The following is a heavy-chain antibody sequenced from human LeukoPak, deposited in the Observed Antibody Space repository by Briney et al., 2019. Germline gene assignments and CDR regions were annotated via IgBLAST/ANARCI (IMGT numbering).Heavy chain of an antibody. CDR3: ARGLASTLLDY. CDR2: IYSAGTT. J-gene: IGHJ4*02. D-gene: IGHD2-2*01. V-gene: IGHV3-53*01. Sequence: AGGSLRLSCAASGFTVSTNYMTWVRQAPGKGLEWVSLIYSAGTTYYADSVTGRFTISRDYSKNTLYLQMNSLRVEDTAVYYCARGLASTLLDYRGQGTLVTVSS. CDR1: GFTVSTNY.